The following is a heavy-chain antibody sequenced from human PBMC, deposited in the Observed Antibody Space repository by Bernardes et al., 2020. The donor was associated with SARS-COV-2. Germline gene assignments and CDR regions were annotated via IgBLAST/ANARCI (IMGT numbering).Heavy chain of an antibody. CDR3: ARARGYSGYENDY. D-gene: IGHD5-12*01. Sequence: SEPLSLTCTVSGGPISSESYYWSWLRQHPGKGLEWIGHIYYSGSTYYNPSLQSRLTISVDTSTKQFSLKLSSVTAADTAVYYCARARGYSGYENDYWGQGILVTVSS. V-gene: IGHV4-31*03. CDR2: IYYSGST. J-gene: IGHJ4*02. CDR1: GGPISSESYY.